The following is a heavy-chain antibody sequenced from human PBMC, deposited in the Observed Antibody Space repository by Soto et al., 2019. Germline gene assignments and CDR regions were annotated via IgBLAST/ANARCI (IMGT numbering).Heavy chain of an antibody. V-gene: IGHV3-30-3*01. D-gene: IGHD6-13*01. J-gene: IGHJ4*02. CDR2: ISYDGSNK. Sequence: GGSLRLSCAASGFTFSSYAMHWVRQAPGKGLEWVAVISYDGSNKYYADYVKGRITISRDNSKKKLYLQMNRLRAEETAVYYCARVMEGAAGICDYWGQGTLVTVSS. CDR3: ARVMEGAAGICDY. CDR1: GFTFSSYA.